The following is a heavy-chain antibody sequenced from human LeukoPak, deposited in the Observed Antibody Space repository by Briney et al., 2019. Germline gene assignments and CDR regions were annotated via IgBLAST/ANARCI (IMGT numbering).Heavy chain of an antibody. Sequence: SETLSLTCAVYGGSFSGYYWSWIRQFPGKGLEWIGEINHSGTTSYNPSLKSRVTISVDTSKSQFSLNLSSATATDTAIYYCARHRNSGSWPSGGYFDYWGQGTLVTVSS. CDR3: ARHRNSGSWPSGGYFDY. J-gene: IGHJ4*02. CDR2: INHSGTT. D-gene: IGHD1-26*01. CDR1: GGSFSGYY. V-gene: IGHV4-34*01.